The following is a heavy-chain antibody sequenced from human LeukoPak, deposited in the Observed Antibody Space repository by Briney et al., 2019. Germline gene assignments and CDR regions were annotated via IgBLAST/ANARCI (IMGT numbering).Heavy chain of an antibody. J-gene: IGHJ4*02. CDR2: IYPGDSDT. CDR1: EYGFTSYW. Sequence: GESLKISCKGSEYGFTSYWIGWVRQMPGKGLEWMGMIYPGDSDTRYSPSFQGQVTISADKSISTAYLQWSSLKASDTAMYYCARHKGYYYDSSGYPRYYFDYWGQGTLVTVSS. CDR3: ARHKGYYYDSSGYPRYYFDY. V-gene: IGHV5-51*01. D-gene: IGHD3-22*01.